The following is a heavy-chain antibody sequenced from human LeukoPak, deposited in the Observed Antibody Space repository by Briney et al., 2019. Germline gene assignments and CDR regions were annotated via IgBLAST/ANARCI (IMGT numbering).Heavy chain of an antibody. V-gene: IGHV4-39*07. D-gene: IGHD3-10*01. Sequence: SETLSLTCTVSGGSISSSSYYWGWIRQPPGKGLEWIGSIYYSGSTYYNPSLKSRVTISVDTSKNQFSLKLSSVTAADTAVYYCAGTGPAGRYFDYWGQGTLVTVSS. CDR1: GGSISSSSYY. CDR3: AGTGPAGRYFDY. J-gene: IGHJ4*02. CDR2: IYYSGST.